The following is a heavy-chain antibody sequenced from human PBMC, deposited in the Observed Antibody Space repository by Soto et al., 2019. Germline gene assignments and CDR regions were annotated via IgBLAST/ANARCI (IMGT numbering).Heavy chain of an antibody. CDR3: AKVGYCSGGSCRYYYSYGMDV. J-gene: IGHJ6*01. CDR1: GFTFSSYA. V-gene: IGHV3-23*01. CDR2: ISGSGGST. Sequence: GGSLRLSCAASGFTFSSYAMSWVRQAPGKGLEWVSAISGSGGSTYYADSVKGRFTISRDNSKNTLYLQMNSLRAEDTAVYYCAKVGYCSGGSCRYYYSYGMDVWGQGTTVTVSS. D-gene: IGHD2-15*01.